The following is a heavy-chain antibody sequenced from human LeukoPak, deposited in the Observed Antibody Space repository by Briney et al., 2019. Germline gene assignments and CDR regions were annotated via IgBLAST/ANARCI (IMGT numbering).Heavy chain of an antibody. J-gene: IGHJ3*02. V-gene: IGHV2-5*01. CDR1: GFSLSPIGVD. CDR2: IYWYDDK. D-gene: IGHD3-3*01. CDR3: AHRSVHEGAFDI. Sequence: GPPLVNPTQTLTLTCTFSGFSLSPIGVDVGWFRQPPGKALEWPAFIYWYDDKRYSPSLKSMLTIAKNTSKNQVVLTMTIMDPVDTATYCWAHRSVHEGAFDIWGQGTMVTVSS.